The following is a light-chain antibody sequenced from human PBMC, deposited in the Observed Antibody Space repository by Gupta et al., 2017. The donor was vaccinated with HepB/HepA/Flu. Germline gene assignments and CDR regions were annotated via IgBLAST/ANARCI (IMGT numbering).Light chain of an antibody. CDR3: QQYNNGPPPWT. CDR1: QSVSSN. V-gene: IGKV3-15*01. Sequence: EIVMTQSPATLSVSPGERATLSCRASQSVSSNLAWYQQKPGQAPRLLIYGASTRATGIPARFSGSGAGTEFTLTISSRQSEDFAVYYCQQYNNGPPPWTFGQGTKVEIK. J-gene: IGKJ1*01. CDR2: GAS.